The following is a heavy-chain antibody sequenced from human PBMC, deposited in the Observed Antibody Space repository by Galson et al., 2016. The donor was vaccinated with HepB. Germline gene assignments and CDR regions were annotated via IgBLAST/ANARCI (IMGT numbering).Heavy chain of an antibody. D-gene: IGHD6-19*01. V-gene: IGHV2-5*02. CDR3: AHGTPFRPGGWPTSFVDS. CDR2: IYWDDRQ. J-gene: IGHJ4*02. CDR1: GFSLSSGVS. Sequence: PALVKPTQTLTLTCTFSGFSLSSGVSVGWTRQPPGKALEWLGIIYWDDRQRYRPSLKSRLTITKDTFNNHVVPTITNVDPVDTATYYCAHGTPFRPGGWPTSFVDSWGQGTLVTVSS.